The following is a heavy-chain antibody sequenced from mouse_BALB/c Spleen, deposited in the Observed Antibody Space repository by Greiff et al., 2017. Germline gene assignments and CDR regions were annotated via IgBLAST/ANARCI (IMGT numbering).Heavy chain of an antibody. D-gene: IGHD2-1*01. CDR1: GYTFTNYW. Sequence: QVQLQQSGAELVRPGTSVKISCKASGYTFTNYWLGWVKQRPGHGLEWIGDIYPGGGYTNYNEKFKGKATLTADTSSSTAYMQLSSLTSEDSAVYFCAPIYYGNSAWFAYWGQGTLVTVSA. CDR3: APIYYGNSAWFAY. CDR2: IYPGGGYT. J-gene: IGHJ3*01. V-gene: IGHV1-63*02.